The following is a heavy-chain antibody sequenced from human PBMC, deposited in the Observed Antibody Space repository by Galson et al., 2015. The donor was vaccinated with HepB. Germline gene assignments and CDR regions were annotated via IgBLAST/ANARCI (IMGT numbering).Heavy chain of an antibody. V-gene: IGHV3-30*03. J-gene: IGHJ4*02. D-gene: IGHD2/OR15-2a*01. CDR1: GFTFSSYG. Sequence: SLRLSCAASGFTFSSYGMHWVRQAPGKGLEWVTIMSYDGSTRHYADSVRGRFTISRDNSNNTLYLQMDSLRAEDTAVYYCASPSSPFYVSNICRHFHFWGQGTLVTVSS. CDR3: ASPSSPFYVSNICRHFHF. CDR2: MSYDGSTR.